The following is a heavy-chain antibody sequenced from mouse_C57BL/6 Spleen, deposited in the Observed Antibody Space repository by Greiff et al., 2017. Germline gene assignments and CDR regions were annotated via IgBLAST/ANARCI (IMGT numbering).Heavy chain of an antibody. Sequence: EVKLVESGPELVKPGDSVKISCKASGYSFTGYFMNWVMQSHGKSLEWIGRINPYNGDTFYNQKFKGKATLTVDKSSSTAHMELRSLTSEDSAVYYCARWDSMYYFDYWGQGTTLTVSS. CDR1: GYSFTGYF. D-gene: IGHD2-10*02. J-gene: IGHJ2*01. CDR3: ARWDSMYYFDY. V-gene: IGHV1-20*01. CDR2: INPYNGDT.